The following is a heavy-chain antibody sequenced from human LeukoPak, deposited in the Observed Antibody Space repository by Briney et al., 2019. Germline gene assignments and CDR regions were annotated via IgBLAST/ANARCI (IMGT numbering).Heavy chain of an antibody. CDR1: GFTFISYI. CDR3: AREEQQLVYFDY. Sequence: GGSLRLSCAASGFTFISYIMNWVRQAPGKGLGWVSSISSSSSYIYYADSVKGRFTVSRDNAKNSLYLQMNSLRAEDTAVYYCAREEQQLVYFDYWGQGTLVTVSS. J-gene: IGHJ4*02. V-gene: IGHV3-21*01. CDR2: ISSSSSYI. D-gene: IGHD6-13*01.